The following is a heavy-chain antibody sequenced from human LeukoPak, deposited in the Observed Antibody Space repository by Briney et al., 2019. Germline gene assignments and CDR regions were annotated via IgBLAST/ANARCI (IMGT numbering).Heavy chain of an antibody. Sequence: GGSLRLSCAASGLTFSSYWMSWVRQAPGKGLEWVANIKQDGSEKYYVDSVKGRFTISRDNAKNSLYLQMNSLRAEDTAVYYCAKDVPTAYFDYWGQGTLVTVSS. CDR1: GLTFSSYW. V-gene: IGHV3-7*01. CDR3: AKDVPTAYFDY. CDR2: IKQDGSEK. J-gene: IGHJ4*02. D-gene: IGHD2-2*01.